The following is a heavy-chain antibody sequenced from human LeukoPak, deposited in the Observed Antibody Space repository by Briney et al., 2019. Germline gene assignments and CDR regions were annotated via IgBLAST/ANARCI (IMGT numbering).Heavy chain of an antibody. CDR1: GGSVSSGSHY. CDR2: IYYTGIT. J-gene: IGHJ4*02. D-gene: IGHD3-16*01. Sequence: SETLSLTCTVSGGSVSSGSHYYNWIRQHPGTGLEWIGYIYYTGITSYNPSLKSRVSMSVDTSMNQVSLKLNSLTAADTAVYYCAASSGVTLGRFWGQGTLVTVSS. V-gene: IGHV4-31*03. CDR3: AASSGVTLGRF.